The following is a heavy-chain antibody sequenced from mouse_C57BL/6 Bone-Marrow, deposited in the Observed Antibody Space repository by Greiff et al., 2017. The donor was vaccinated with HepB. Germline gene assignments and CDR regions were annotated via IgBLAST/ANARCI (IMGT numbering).Heavy chain of an antibody. D-gene: IGHD2-14*01. CDR2: INPYNGGT. CDR1: GYTFTDYY. V-gene: IGHV1-19*01. Sequence: EVQLVESGPVLVKPGASVKMSCKASGYTFTDYYMNWVKQSHGKSLEWIGVINPYNGGTSYNQKFKGKATLTVDKSSSTAYMELNSLTSEDSAVYYCAREYDGEGYWGQGTSVTVSS. J-gene: IGHJ4*01. CDR3: AREYDGEGY.